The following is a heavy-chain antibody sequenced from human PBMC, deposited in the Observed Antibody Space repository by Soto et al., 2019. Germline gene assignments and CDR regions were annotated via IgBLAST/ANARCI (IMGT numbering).Heavy chain of an antibody. CDR2: MSPKTGNT. J-gene: IGHJ4*02. CDR1: GYTFTSLD. D-gene: IGHD2-15*01. CDR3: ARGGAAGVVF. Sequence: QVQLLQSGAEVKNPGASVKVSCKASGYTFTSLDINWMRQAPGQGLEWMGWMSPKTGNTGYAQKFQDRVTMTWNIATSTDYMDLSSLTSEDTAVYYCARGGAAGVVFWGPGNRVTVSS. V-gene: IGHV1-8*01.